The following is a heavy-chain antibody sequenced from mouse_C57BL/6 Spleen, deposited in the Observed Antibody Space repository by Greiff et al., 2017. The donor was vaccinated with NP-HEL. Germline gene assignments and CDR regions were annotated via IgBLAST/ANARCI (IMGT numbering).Heavy chain of an antibody. D-gene: IGHD1-1*01. V-gene: IGHV5-17*01. Sequence: EVKVVESGGGLVKPGGSLKLSCAASGFTFSDYGMHWVRQAPEKGLEWVAYISSGSSTIYYADTVKGRFTISRDNAKNTLFLQMTSLRSEDTAMYYCGRPPFTTVEGAWFAYWGQGTLVTVSA. CDR2: ISSGSSTI. CDR3: GRPPFTTVEGAWFAY. J-gene: IGHJ3*01. CDR1: GFTFSDYG.